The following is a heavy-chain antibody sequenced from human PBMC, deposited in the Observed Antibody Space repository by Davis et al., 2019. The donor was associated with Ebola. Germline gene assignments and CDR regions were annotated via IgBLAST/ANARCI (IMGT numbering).Heavy chain of an antibody. CDR1: GFTFSSYW. V-gene: IGHV3-74*01. CDR2: INRDGSST. D-gene: IGHD3-9*01. CDR3: ATDFDAGDGR. Sequence: GESLKISCAASGFTFSSYWMHWVRQAPGKGPVWVSRINRDGSSTGYADSVKGRFTISRDNAKNMVYVQVNSLKVEDTAVYYCATDFDAGDGRWGQGTLVTVSS. J-gene: IGHJ4*02.